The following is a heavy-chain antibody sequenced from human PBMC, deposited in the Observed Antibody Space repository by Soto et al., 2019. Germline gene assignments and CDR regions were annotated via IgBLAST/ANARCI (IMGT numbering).Heavy chain of an antibody. J-gene: IGHJ4*02. V-gene: IGHV3-23*01. Sequence: GGSLRLSCTASGITFSSYSMSWVRQAPGKGLEWVSAIVASGATTFYADSVKGRFTISRDNSKSTLYLQMNSLRAEDTAVYYCAKMNGYFDYWGQGTLVTVSS. CDR3: AKMNGYFDY. D-gene: IGHD2-8*01. CDR2: IVASGATT. CDR1: GITFSSYS.